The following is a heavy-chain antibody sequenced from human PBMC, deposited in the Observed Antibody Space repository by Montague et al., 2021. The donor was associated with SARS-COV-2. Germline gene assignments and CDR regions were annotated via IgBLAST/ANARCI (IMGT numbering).Heavy chain of an antibody. CDR3: PRYVVYARSYNWFDP. CDR2: IYHSSGT. CDR1: GGSISSSNW. V-gene: IGHV4-4*02. D-gene: IGHD2-8*01. Sequence: SETLSLTCTVSGGSISSSNWCCWLRHPPAGGLEWFGEIYHSSGTYYNPSLTSRVTISVDKSKKQSSLQLSSVTAADTALYYCPRYVVYARSYNWFDPWGQGTLVTVSS. J-gene: IGHJ5*02.